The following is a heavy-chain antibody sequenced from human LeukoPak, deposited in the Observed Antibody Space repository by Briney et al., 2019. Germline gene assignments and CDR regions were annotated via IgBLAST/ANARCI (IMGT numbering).Heavy chain of an antibody. V-gene: IGHV3-7*01. CDR3: ARERVVVTIYYYYYMDV. CDR1: GFTFSSYW. CDR2: IKQDGSEK. Sequence: PGGSLRLSCAASGFTFSSYWMSWVRQAPGKGLEWVANIKQDGSEKYYVDSVEGRFTISRDNAKNSLYLQMNSLRAEDTAVYYCARERVVVTIYYYYYMDVWGKGTTVTISS. D-gene: IGHD2-21*02. J-gene: IGHJ6*03.